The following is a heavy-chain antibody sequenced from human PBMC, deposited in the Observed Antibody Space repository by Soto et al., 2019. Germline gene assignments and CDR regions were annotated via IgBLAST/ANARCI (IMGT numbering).Heavy chain of an antibody. CDR3: ATSLIDVVPNWFDP. CDR2: ISAYNGNT. V-gene: IGHV1-18*01. Sequence: GASVKVSCKASGYTFTSYGISWVRQAPGQGLEWMGWISAYNGNTNYAQKLQGRVTMTTDTSTSTAYMELRSLRSDDTAVYYCATSLIDVVPNWFDPWGQGTLVTVSS. J-gene: IGHJ5*02. CDR1: GYTFTSYG. D-gene: IGHD3-16*02.